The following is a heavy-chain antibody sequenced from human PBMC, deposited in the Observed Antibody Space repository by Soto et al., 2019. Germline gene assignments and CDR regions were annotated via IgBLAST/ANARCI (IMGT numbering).Heavy chain of an antibody. Sequence: PSETLSLTCAVYGGSFSGYYWSWIRQPPGKGLEWIGEINHSGSTNYNPSLKSRVTISVDTSKNQFSLKLSSVTAADTAVYYCARSDDKSSGIGMDVWGQGTTVTVSS. CDR2: INHSGST. V-gene: IGHV4-34*01. J-gene: IGHJ6*02. CDR3: ARSDDKSSGIGMDV. CDR1: GGSFSGYY. D-gene: IGHD3-10*01.